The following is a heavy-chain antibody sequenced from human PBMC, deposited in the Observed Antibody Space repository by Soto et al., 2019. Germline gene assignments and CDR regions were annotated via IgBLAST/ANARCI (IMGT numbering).Heavy chain of an antibody. D-gene: IGHD6-19*01. CDR2: ISSSSSYI. Sequence: EVQLVESGGGLVKPGGSLRLSCAASGFTFSSYSMNWVRQAPGKGLEWVSSISSSSSYIYYADSVKGRFTISRDNAKNSLYLQMNSLRAEDTAVYYCARDPPRRYSSGWYEDYYYYGMDVWGPGTTVTVSS. CDR3: ARDPPRRYSSGWYEDYYYYGMDV. CDR1: GFTFSSYS. V-gene: IGHV3-21*01. J-gene: IGHJ6*02.